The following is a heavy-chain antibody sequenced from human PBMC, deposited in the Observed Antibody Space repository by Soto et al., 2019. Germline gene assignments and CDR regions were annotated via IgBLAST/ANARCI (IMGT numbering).Heavy chain of an antibody. Sequence: PGESLKISCKASGYSFIKYWNYWVRQMPGKGLEWMGKIDPSDSETDYSPSFQGHVAISADKSISTSYLQWSSLKASDTAMYYCATRYYYNDEALDIWGQGTMVT. CDR1: GYSFIKYW. D-gene: IGHD3-10*01. V-gene: IGHV5-10-1*01. CDR3: ATRYYYNDEALDI. J-gene: IGHJ3*02. CDR2: IDPSDSET.